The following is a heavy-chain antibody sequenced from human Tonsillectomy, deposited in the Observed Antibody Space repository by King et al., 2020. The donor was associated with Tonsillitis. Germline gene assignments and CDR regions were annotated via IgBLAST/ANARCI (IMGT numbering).Heavy chain of an antibody. CDR3: ARDTGSYYYDSSGYPSYVYY. J-gene: IGHJ4*02. V-gene: IGHV3-11*01. CDR1: GFTFSDYY. D-gene: IGHD3-22*01. CDR2: ISSSGSTI. Sequence: QLVQSGGGLVKPGGSLRLSCAASGFTFSDYYMSWIRQAPGKGLEWVSYISSSGSTIYYADSVKGRFTISRDNAKNSLYLQMNSLRAEHTAVYYCARDTGSYYYDSSGYPSYVYYWGPGTLVTVSS.